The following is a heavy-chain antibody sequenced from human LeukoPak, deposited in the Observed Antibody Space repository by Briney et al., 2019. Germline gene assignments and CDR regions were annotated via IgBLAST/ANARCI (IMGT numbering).Heavy chain of an antibody. CDR3: ARGGYFDSPFGY. Sequence: SETLSLTCTVSGGSISSYYWNWIRLPPGKGLEWIGYIYKSGSSNYNPSLRSRVTISVDTSKTQFSLKLTSVTAADTAVYYCARGGYFDSPFGYWGQGTLVTVSS. V-gene: IGHV4-59*01. J-gene: IGHJ4*02. CDR1: GGSISSYY. CDR2: IYKSGSS. D-gene: IGHD3-22*01.